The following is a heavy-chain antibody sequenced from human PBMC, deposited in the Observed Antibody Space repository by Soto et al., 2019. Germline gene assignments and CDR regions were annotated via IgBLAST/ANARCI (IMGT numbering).Heavy chain of an antibody. CDR2: ISGGGETT. D-gene: IGHD3-10*01. CDR1: GFTFSSYA. J-gene: IGHJ4*02. CDR3: AFNSGSGSYYFDY. Sequence: EVQLLESGGGLVQPGGSLRLSFAASGFTFSSYAMWWVRQAPGKGLECVPAISGGGETTYYADSVKGRFTISRDNSKNTLYLQMNSLRAEDTAVYYCAFNSGSGSYYFDYWGQGTQVTVSS. V-gene: IGHV3-23*01.